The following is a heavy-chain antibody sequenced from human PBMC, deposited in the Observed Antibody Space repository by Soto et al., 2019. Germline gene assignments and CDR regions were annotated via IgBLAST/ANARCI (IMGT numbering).Heavy chain of an antibody. CDR2: ISSSGSTI. CDR1: GFTFSDYY. D-gene: IGHD3-10*01. V-gene: IGHV3-11*01. J-gene: IGHJ6*02. Sequence: QVQLVESGGGLVKPGGSLRLSCAASGFTFSDYYMSWIRQAPGKGLEWVSYISSSGSTIYYADSVKGRFTISRDNAKNSLYRQMNSLRAEDTAVYYCARDHDVWFGENYYSYGMDVWGQGTTVTVAS. CDR3: ARDHDVWFGENYYSYGMDV.